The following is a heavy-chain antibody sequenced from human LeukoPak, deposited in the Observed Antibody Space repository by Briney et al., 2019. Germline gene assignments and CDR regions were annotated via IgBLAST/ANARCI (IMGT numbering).Heavy chain of an antibody. J-gene: IGHJ4*02. CDR1: GFTVSSNY. D-gene: IGHD3-10*01. V-gene: IGHV3-53*01. Sequence: GESLRLSCAASGFTVSSNYMSWVRQAPGKGLEWVSVLYSGGSTYYADSVKGRFTISRDNSKNTLYLQMSSLRAEDTAVYYCARDYTYGSGSYDYWGQGTLVTVSS. CDR2: LYSGGST. CDR3: ARDYTYGSGSYDY.